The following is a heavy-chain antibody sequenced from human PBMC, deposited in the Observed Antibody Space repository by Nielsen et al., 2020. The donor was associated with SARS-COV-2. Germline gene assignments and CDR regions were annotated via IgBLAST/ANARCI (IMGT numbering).Heavy chain of an antibody. CDR1: GYTFTSYD. CDR3: ARDGALAIFGVVIHYYYYGMDV. D-gene: IGHD3-3*01. J-gene: IGHJ6*02. CDR2: MNPNSGNT. Sequence: ASVKVSCKASGYTFTSYDINWVRQATGQGLEWMGWMNPNSGNTGYAQKFQGRVTMTRDTSISTAYMELSRLRSDDTAVYYCARDGALAIFGVVIHYYYYGMDVWGQGTTVTVSS. V-gene: IGHV1-8*01.